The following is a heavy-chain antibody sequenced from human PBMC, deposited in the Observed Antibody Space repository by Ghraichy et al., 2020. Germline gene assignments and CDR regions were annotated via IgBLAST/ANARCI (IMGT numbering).Heavy chain of an antibody. J-gene: IGHJ6*02. CDR1: GFTFSDYY. CDR3: ARGMVVAAAATGYYYGMDV. D-gene: IGHD6-13*01. V-gene: IGHV3-11*01. Sequence: GGSLRLSCAASGFTFSDYYMSWIRQAPGKGLEWVSYISSSGSTIYYADSVKGRFTISRDNAKNSLYLQMNSLRAKDTAVYYCARGMVVAAAATGYYYGMDVWGQGTTVTVSS. CDR2: ISSSGSTI.